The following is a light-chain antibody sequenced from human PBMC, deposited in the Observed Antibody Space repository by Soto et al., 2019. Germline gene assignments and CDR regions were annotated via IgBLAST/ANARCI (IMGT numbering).Light chain of an antibody. J-gene: IGKJ1*01. CDR2: DAS. Sequence: EIVMTQSPATLSVSPGERATLSCRASQSVSSNLAWYQQKPDQAPRLLIYDASTRATGIPVRFSGSGSGTEFTLSISSLQSEDFAVYYCQQYNEWSGTFGQGTKVDIK. CDR1: QSVSSN. V-gene: IGKV3-15*01. CDR3: QQYNEWSGT.